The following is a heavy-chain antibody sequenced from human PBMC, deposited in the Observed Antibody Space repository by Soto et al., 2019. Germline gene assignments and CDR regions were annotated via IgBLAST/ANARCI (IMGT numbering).Heavy chain of an antibody. CDR3: ASGADGSGYYLINYYYYGMDV. D-gene: IGHD3-22*01. V-gene: IGHV4-59*08. CDR1: GGSISSYY. J-gene: IGHJ6*02. Sequence: SETLSLTCTVSGGSISSYYWSWIRQPPGKGLEWIGYIYYSGSTNYNPSLKSRVTISVDTSKNQFSLKLSSVTAADTAVYYCASGADGSGYYLINYYYYGMDVWGQRTTVTVSS. CDR2: IYYSGST.